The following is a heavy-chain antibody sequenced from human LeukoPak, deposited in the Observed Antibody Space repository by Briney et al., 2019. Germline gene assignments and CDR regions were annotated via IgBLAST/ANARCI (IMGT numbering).Heavy chain of an antibody. D-gene: IGHD4-17*01. CDR1: GYTFTSYY. J-gene: IGHJ6*02. V-gene: IGHV1-46*01. CDR2: INPSGGST. Sequence: GASVKVSCKASGYTFTSYYMHWVRQAPGQGLEWMGIINPSGGSTSYAQKFQGRVTMTRDTSTSTVYMELSSLRSEDTDVYYCARRGLTTGYYYGMDVWGQGTTVTVSS. CDR3: ARRGLTTGYYYGMDV.